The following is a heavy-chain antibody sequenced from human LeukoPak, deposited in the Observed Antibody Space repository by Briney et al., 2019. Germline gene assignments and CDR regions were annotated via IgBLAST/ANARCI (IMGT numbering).Heavy chain of an antibody. D-gene: IGHD3-22*01. Sequence: GGSLRLSCAASGFTFSSYSMNWVRQAPGKGLEWVSYISSSSSTIYYADSVKGRFTISRDNAKNSLYLQMNSLRAEDTAVYYCARSYYGGGYSSWGGQGTLVTVSS. V-gene: IGHV3-48*01. CDR1: GFTFSSYS. J-gene: IGHJ4*02. CDR2: ISSSSSTI. CDR3: ARSYYGGGYSSW.